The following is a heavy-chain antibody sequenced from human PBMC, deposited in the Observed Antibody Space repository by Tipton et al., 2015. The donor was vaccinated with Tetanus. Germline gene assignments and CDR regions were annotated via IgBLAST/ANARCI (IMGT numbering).Heavy chain of an antibody. V-gene: IGHV4-31*03. Sequence: TLSLTCTVSGGSITSGGYYWSWIRQHPGKGLEWIGDIYYSGSTYYNPSLKSRVTISVDTSKNQFSLKLNSVTAADTAVYYCARDQARGARGWNYFDSWGQGSLVPVSS. D-gene: IGHD6-6*01. CDR2: IYYSGST. CDR3: ARDQARGARGWNYFDS. J-gene: IGHJ4*02. CDR1: GGSITSGGYY.